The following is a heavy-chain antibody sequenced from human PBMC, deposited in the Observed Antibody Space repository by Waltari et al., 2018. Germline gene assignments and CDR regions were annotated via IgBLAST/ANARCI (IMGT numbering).Heavy chain of an antibody. V-gene: IGHV7-4-1*02. CDR1: GYTFTSYA. Sequence: QVQLVQSGSELKKPGASVKVSCKASGYTFTSYAINWVRQAPGQGLELLGWINTNTGNPTYVQGFTGRFVFSLDTSVSTAYLQISNLKAEDTAIYYCAGEVVPAATIVVNWFDPWGQGTLVTVSS. D-gene: IGHD2-2*01. J-gene: IGHJ5*02. CDR3: AGEVVPAATIVVNWFDP. CDR2: INTNTGNP.